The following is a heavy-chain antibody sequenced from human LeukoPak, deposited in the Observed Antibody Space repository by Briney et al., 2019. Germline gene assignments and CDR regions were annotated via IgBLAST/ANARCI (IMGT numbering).Heavy chain of an antibody. V-gene: IGHV4-31*03. CDR2: IYYSGST. D-gene: IGHD2-15*01. CDR3: ARSGDIVVGTNWFDP. Sequence: PSETLSLTCTVSGGSISSGGYYWSWIRQHPGKGLEWLGYIYYSGSTYYNPSLKSRVTISVDTSKNQFSLKLSSVTAADTAVYYCARSGDIVVGTNWFDPWGQGTLVTVSS. CDR1: GGSISSGGYY. J-gene: IGHJ5*02.